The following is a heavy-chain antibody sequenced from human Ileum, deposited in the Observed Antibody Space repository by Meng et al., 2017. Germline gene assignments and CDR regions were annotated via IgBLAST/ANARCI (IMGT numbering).Heavy chain of an antibody. D-gene: IGHD3-10*01. Sequence: VQLQESGPGLVKSSQTLSLTCTVSGGSISSGDYYWSWIRQPPGKGLEWIGYIFDTGPPSYSPPLRSRLSISMDTSKNQFSLRLTSVTATDTAVYFCAKATYLGSGYYFDYWGQGALVTVSS. CDR1: GGSISSGDYY. V-gene: IGHV4-30-4*01. CDR2: IFDTGPP. J-gene: IGHJ4*02. CDR3: AKATYLGSGYYFDY.